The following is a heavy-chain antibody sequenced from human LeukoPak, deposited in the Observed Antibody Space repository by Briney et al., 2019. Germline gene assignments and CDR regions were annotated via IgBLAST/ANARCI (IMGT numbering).Heavy chain of an antibody. CDR1: GGTFGNYA. V-gene: IGHV1-69*04. CDR3: ARGLAGYGANYFDY. D-gene: IGHD3-16*01. CDR2: IIPILGVA. J-gene: IGHJ4*02. Sequence: SVKVSCKTSGGTFGNYAISWVRQAPGQGLEWMGRIIPILGVANYAQKFRGRVTITADKSTNTAYMELSSLRSEDTAVYYCARGLAGYGANYFDYWGQGTLVTVSS.